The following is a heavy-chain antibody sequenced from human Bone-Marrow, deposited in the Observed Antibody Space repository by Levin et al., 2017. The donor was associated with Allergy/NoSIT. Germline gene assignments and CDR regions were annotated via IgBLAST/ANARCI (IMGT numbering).Heavy chain of an antibody. CDR3: ARDRNRIAAAGRNWFDP. V-gene: IGHV1-69*13. CDR2: IIPIFGTA. D-gene: IGHD6-13*01. J-gene: IGHJ5*02. CDR1: GGTFSSYA. Sequence: GASVKVSCKASGGTFSSYAISWVRQAPGQGLEWMGGIIPIFGTANYAQKFQGRVTITADESTSTAYMELSSLRSEDTAVYYCARDRNRIAAAGRNWFDPWGQGTLVTVSS.